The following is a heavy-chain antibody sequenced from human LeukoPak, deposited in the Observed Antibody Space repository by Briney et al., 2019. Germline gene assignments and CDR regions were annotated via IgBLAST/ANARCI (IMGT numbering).Heavy chain of an antibody. CDR1: GFTFSSSG. CDR2: IRHDGSNK. D-gene: IGHD6-19*01. CDR3: ARAQQWLDTYWFDP. J-gene: IGHJ5*02. V-gene: IGHV3-30*02. Sequence: GGSLRLSCAASGFTFSSSGMHWVRQAPGKGLEWVAFIRHDGSNKYYADSVKGRFTISRDKSKNTLYLQMNSLRAGDTAVYYCARAQQWLDTYWFDPWGQGTLVTVSS.